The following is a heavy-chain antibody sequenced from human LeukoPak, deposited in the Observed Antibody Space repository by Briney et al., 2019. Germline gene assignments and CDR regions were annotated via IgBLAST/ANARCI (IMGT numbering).Heavy chain of an antibody. J-gene: IGHJ3*02. Sequence: PSETLSLTCTVSGGSISSYYWSWVRQPPGKGLEWIGYIYYSGSTNYNPSLKSRVTISVDTSKNQFSLKLSSVTAADTAVYYCARADDAFDIWGQGTMVTVSS. V-gene: IGHV4-59*01. CDR1: GGSISSYY. CDR3: ARADDAFDI. CDR2: IYYSGST.